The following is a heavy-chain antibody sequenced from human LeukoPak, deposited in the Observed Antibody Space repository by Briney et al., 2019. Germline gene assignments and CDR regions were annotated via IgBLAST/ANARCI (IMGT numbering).Heavy chain of an antibody. J-gene: IGHJ4*02. CDR3: ARARGGSMYQPHGRVSTKYFDY. D-gene: IGHD2-2*01. Sequence: SETLSLTCTVSGGSISSGSYYWSWIRQPAGKGLEWIGRIYTSGSTNYNPSLKSRVTISVDTSKNQFSLKLSSVTAADTAVYYCARARGGSMYQPHGRVSTKYFDYWGQGTLVTVSS. CDR2: IYTSGST. V-gene: IGHV4-61*02. CDR1: GGSISSGSYY.